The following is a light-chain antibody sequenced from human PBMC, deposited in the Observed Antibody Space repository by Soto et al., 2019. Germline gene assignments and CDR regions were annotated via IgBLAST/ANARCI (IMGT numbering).Light chain of an antibody. CDR3: QQYGSSLWT. Sequence: EIVMTQSPATLSVSPGEGATLSCRATESVTSNLAWYQQKPGQAPRLLIYGASNRATGIPDRFSGSGSGTEFTLTISRLEPEDFAVYYCQQYGSSLWTFGQGTKVDIK. CDR2: GAS. V-gene: IGKV3-20*01. CDR1: ESVTSN. J-gene: IGKJ1*01.